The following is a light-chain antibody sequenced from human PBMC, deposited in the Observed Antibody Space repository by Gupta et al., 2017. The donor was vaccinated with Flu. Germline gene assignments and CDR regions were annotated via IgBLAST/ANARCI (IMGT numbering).Light chain of an antibody. CDR1: EGIGTY. J-gene: IGKJ1*01. V-gene: IGKV1-39*01. CDR2: AAS. CDR3: QQSYITPRT. Sequence: ASEGIGTYLNWYQQRPGKAPKLLIYAASTLHSGVPSRFSGTRSGTDFTLSIGGLQPEDFGTYYCQQSYITPRTFGPGPKVEVK.